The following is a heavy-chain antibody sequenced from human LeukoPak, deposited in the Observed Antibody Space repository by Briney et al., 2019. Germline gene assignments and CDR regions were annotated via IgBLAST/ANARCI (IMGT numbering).Heavy chain of an antibody. D-gene: IGHD1-26*01. J-gene: IGHJ4*02. CDR1: AFSLNAYN. CDR3: VRDRGTYRPIDY. V-gene: IGHV3-21*04. Sequence: SPGGSLGLSCAASAFSLNAYNMNWVRQAPGKGLEWVSSISYTGTYIYYADSVKGRFTISRDNAQNSLYLQMNSLRAEDTAIYYCVRDRGTYRPIDYWGQGTLVTVSS. CDR2: ISYTGTYI.